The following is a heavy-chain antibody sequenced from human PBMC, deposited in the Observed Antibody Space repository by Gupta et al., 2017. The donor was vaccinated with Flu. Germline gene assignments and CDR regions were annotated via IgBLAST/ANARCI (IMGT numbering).Heavy chain of an antibody. D-gene: IGHD1-1*01. CDR1: GGSITNTLYY. V-gene: IGHV4-39*01. CDR3: AGRRDVYNLGVDY. J-gene: IGHJ4*02. Sequence: QLQLQESGPGLVQPSETLSLTCSVFGGSITNTLYYWGCIRQTPGQGLGWIGSSSHSGDTFYSPSLKGRATMSLDTTKNQFSLNVIYVTVTGTAVYYCAGRRDVYNLGVDYWGQGSLVTV. CDR2: SSHSGDT.